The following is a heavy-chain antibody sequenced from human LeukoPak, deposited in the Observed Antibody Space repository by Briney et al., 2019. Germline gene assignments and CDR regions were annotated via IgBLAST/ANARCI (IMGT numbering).Heavy chain of an antibody. D-gene: IGHD6-13*01. CDR3: ARAGARGSSSDY. Sequence: ASVKVSCKPSGYTFTSYDINWVRQATGQGLEWMGWMNPNSGNTGYAQKLQGRVTMTRNTSISTAYMELSSLRSEDTAVYYCARAGARGSSSDYWGQGTLVTVSS. CDR1: GYTFTSYD. J-gene: IGHJ4*02. CDR2: MNPNSGNT. V-gene: IGHV1-8*01.